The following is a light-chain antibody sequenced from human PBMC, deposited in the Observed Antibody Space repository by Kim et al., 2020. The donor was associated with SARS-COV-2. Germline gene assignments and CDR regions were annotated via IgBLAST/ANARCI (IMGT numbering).Light chain of an antibody. Sequence: SPGESATLSCRASQSVSSSYLAWYQQKPGQPPRLLIYGASSRATGIPDRFSGSGSGTDFTLTISRLEPEDFAVYYCQQYGSSSMYTFGQGTKLEI. CDR2: GAS. J-gene: IGKJ2*01. CDR1: QSVSSSY. V-gene: IGKV3-20*01. CDR3: QQYGSSSMYT.